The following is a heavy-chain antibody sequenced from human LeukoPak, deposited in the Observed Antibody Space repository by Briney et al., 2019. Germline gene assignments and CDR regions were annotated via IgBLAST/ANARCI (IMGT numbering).Heavy chain of an antibody. J-gene: IGHJ4*02. CDR3: AITTGPFSGDY. CDR2: INPNGDGQ. Sequence: GAPVRVSCEASRYTFTRYYMHGGRQAPGHGLEGVGCINPNGDGQYYAQKFQGRVHMSGDTSISTGYRQLGRRRSDDTAVYYCAITTGPFSGDYWGLGTLVTVSS. V-gene: IGHV1-2*02. D-gene: IGHD1-14*01. CDR1: RYTFTRYY.